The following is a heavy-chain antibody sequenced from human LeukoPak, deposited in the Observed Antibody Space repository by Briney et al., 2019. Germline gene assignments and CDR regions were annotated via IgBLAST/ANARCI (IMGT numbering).Heavy chain of an antibody. CDR3: ARADYDFWSGYYTPYYYYMDV. CDR2: MNPNSGNT. CDR1: GYTFTSYD. J-gene: IGHJ6*03. V-gene: IGHV1-8*03. Sequence: ASVEVSCKASGYTFTSYDINWVRQATGQGLEWMGWMNPNSGNTGYAQKFQGRVTITRNTSISTAYMELSSLRSEDTAVYYCARADYDFWSGYYTPYYYYMDVWGKGTTVTVSS. D-gene: IGHD3-3*01.